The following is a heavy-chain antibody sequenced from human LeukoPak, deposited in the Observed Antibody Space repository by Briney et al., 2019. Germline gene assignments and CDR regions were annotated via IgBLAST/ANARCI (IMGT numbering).Heavy chain of an antibody. Sequence: ASVKVSCKASGYTFTSYGISWVRQAPGQGLEWMGGIIPIFGTANYAQKFQGRVTITADESTSTAYMELSSLRSEDTAVYYCARGIAVAAPDYWGQGTLVTVSS. CDR1: GYTFTSYG. J-gene: IGHJ4*02. D-gene: IGHD6-19*01. CDR3: ARGIAVAAPDY. CDR2: IIPIFGTA. V-gene: IGHV1-69*13.